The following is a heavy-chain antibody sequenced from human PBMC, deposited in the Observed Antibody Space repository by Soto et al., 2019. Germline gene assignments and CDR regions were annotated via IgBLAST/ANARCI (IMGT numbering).Heavy chain of an antibody. J-gene: IGHJ4*02. CDR3: VRYPRSVWGSYRPDC. V-gene: IGHV3-74*01. CDR2: INSDGSIT. CDR1: GFTFSSYW. D-gene: IGHD3-16*02. Sequence: EVQLVESGGGLVQPGGSLRLSCAASGFTFSSYWMNWVRQVPEKGLVWVSRINSDGSITNYADAVKGRFTISRDNVKNTLYLQMNSLRAAATAVYYCVRYPRSVWGSYRPDCWGQGTLVTVSS.